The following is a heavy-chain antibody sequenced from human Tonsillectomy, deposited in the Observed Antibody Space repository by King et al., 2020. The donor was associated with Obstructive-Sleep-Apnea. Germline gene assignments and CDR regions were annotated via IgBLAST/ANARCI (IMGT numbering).Heavy chain of an antibody. CDR1: GFYFSSHG. Sequence: VQLVESGGGVVLPGGSLRLSCAASGFYFSSHGMHWVRQAPGKGLEWVAFMEYDGSNKYYADSVEGRFSISRDNSKNRLYLQMNSLRAEDTAVYYCANNQDGIAYWGQGTLVTVSS. CDR3: ANNQDGIAY. V-gene: IGHV3-30*02. D-gene: IGHD1-14*01. J-gene: IGHJ4*02. CDR2: MEYDGSNK.